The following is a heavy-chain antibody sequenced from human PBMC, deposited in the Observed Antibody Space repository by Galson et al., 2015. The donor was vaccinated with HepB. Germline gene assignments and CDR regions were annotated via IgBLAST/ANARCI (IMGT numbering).Heavy chain of an antibody. V-gene: IGHV2-70*11. D-gene: IGHD4-17*01. CDR2: IDWDDDK. J-gene: IGHJ6*02. Sequence: PALVKPTQTLTLTCTFSGFSLSTSGMCVSWIRQPPGKALEWLARIDWDDDKYYSTSLKTRLTISKDTSKNQVVLTMTNMDPVDTATYYCARILYGDYPYYYYGMDVWGQGTTVTVSS. CDR1: GFSLSTSGMC. CDR3: ARILYGDYPYYYYGMDV.